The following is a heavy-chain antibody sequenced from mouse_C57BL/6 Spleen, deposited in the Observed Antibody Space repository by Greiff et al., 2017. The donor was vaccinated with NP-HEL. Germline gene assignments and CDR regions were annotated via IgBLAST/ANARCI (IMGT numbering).Heavy chain of an antibody. CDR1: GYTFTEYT. J-gene: IGHJ3*01. CDR2: FYPGSGSI. Sequence: QVQLKESGAELVKPGASVKLSCKASGYTFTEYTIHWVKQRSGQGLEWIGWFYPGSGSIKYNEKFKDKATLTADKSSSTVYMELSRLTAEDSAVYFCARHEEGYDGYYGFAYWGQGTLVTVSA. V-gene: IGHV1-62-2*01. D-gene: IGHD2-3*01. CDR3: ARHEEGYDGYYGFAY.